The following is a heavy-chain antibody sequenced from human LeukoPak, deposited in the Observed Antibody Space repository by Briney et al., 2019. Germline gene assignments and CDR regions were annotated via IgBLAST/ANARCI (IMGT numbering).Heavy chain of an antibody. V-gene: IGHV3-48*03. CDR1: GFTFSSYE. J-gene: IGHJ4*02. CDR3: ARDYAVYGGNSNPYFDY. Sequence: GGSLRLSCAASGFTFSSYEMNWVRQAPGKGLEWVSYISSSGSTIYYADSVKGRFTISRDNAKNSLYLQMTSLRAEDTAVYYCARDYAVYGGNSNPYFDYWGQGTLVTVSS. D-gene: IGHD4-23*01. CDR2: ISSSGSTI.